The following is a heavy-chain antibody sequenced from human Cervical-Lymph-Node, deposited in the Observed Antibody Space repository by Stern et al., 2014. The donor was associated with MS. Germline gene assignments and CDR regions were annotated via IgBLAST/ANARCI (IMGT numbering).Heavy chain of an antibody. CDR2: IIPIFGTA. CDR3: ARDSLDSSGYYRYYYYGMDV. J-gene: IGHJ6*02. Sequence: QVQLVESGAEVKKPGSSVKVSCKASGGTFSSYAISWVRQAPGQGLEWMGGIIPIFGTANYAQKFQGRVTITADESTSTAYMELSSLRSEDTAVYYCARDSLDSSGYYRYYYYGMDVWGQGTTVTVSS. V-gene: IGHV1-69*01. CDR1: GGTFSSYA. D-gene: IGHD3-22*01.